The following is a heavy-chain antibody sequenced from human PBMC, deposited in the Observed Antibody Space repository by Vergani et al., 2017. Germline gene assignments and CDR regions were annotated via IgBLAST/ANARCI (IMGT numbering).Heavy chain of an antibody. CDR3: ARGQSGSYYRYFEH. CDR2: ISAYNGNT. Sequence: QVQLVQSGPEVKKPGASVKVSCKASGYDFTNYGLGWVRQAPGQGLEWMGWISAYNGNTKYAQKFQGRVSVTTDTSTTTVYMELRRLTSDDTAVYYCARGQSGSYYRYFEHWGQGTLVIVPS. J-gene: IGHJ1*01. D-gene: IGHD3-10*01. CDR1: GYDFTNYG. V-gene: IGHV1-18*01.